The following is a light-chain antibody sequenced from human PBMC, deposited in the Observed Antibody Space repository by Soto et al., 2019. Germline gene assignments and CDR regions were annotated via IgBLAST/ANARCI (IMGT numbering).Light chain of an antibody. CDR1: QSISSY. Sequence: EIVLTHSPATLSLSPGERATLSFSSSQSISSYLAWYQHKPGQAPRLLIYGASNRATGIPDRFSGSGSGTDFTLTISRLEPEDFAVYYCQQYGSSGTFGQGTKVDIK. J-gene: IGKJ1*01. CDR2: GAS. CDR3: QQYGSSGT. V-gene: IGKV3-20*01.